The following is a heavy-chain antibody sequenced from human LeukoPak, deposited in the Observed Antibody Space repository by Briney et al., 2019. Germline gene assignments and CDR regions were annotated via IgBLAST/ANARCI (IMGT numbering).Heavy chain of an antibody. V-gene: IGHV3-30*04. Sequence: GGSLRLSCAASGFTFSSYAMHWVRQAPGKRLEWVAVISYDGSNKYYADSVKGRFTISRDNSKNTLYLQMNSLRAEDTAVYYCARGYSYFDYWGQGTLVTVSS. J-gene: IGHJ4*02. CDR2: ISYDGSNK. CDR3: ARGYSYFDY. CDR1: GFTFSSYA. D-gene: IGHD2-21*01.